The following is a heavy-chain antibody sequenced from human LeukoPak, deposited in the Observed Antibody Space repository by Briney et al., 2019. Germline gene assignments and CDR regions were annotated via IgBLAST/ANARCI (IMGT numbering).Heavy chain of an antibody. Sequence: GGSLRLSCAASEFTFDDYAMHWVRQAPGKGLEWVSGISWNSGSIGYADSVKGRFTISRDNAKNSLYLQMNSLRAEDMALYYCAKDASYSSSTNFDYWGQGTLVTVSS. CDR1: EFTFDDYA. V-gene: IGHV3-9*03. J-gene: IGHJ4*02. CDR2: ISWNSGSI. CDR3: AKDASYSSSTNFDY. D-gene: IGHD6-6*01.